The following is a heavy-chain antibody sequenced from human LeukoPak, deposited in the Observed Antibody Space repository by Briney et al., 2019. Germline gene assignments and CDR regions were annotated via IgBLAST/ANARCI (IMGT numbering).Heavy chain of an antibody. CDR2: IYTSGST. V-gene: IGHV4-61*02. Sequence: SETLSLTCTVSGGSISSGSCYWSWIRQPAGKGLKWIGRIYTSGSTNYNPSLKSRVTISVDTSKNQFSLKLSSVTAADTAVYYCAKFGQVAGTGGDYWGQGMLVTVSS. D-gene: IGHD6-19*01. CDR3: AKFGQVAGTGGDY. J-gene: IGHJ4*02. CDR1: GGSISSGSCY.